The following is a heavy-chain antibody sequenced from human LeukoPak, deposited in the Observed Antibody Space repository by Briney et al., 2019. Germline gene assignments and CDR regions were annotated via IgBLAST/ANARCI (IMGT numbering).Heavy chain of an antibody. CDR2: ISADGGST. Sequence: PGGSLRLSCAASGSTFDDYAMHWVRQAPGKGLEWVSVISADGGSTYYGDSVKGRFTISRDNSKNSLYVQMNSLRTEDTALYYCAKDVDYGSGSYYTRYGMDVWGQGTTVTVSS. CDR1: GSTFDDYA. CDR3: AKDVDYGSGSYYTRYGMDV. D-gene: IGHD3-10*01. J-gene: IGHJ6*02. V-gene: IGHV3-43*02.